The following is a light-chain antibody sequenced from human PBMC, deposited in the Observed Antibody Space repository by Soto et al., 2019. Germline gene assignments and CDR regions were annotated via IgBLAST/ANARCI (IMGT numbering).Light chain of an antibody. Sequence: EIVLTQSPATLSLSPGERATLPCRASQSVSSYLAWYQQKPGQAPRLLIYDASNRATGIPARFSGSGSGTDFTLTISSLEPEDFAIYYCQQRSNWPPVTFSGGTKVEIK. V-gene: IGKV3-11*01. CDR3: QQRSNWPPVT. CDR1: QSVSSY. CDR2: DAS. J-gene: IGKJ4*01.